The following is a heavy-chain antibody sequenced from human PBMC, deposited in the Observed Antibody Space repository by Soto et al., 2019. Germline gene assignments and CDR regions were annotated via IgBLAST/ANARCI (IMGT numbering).Heavy chain of an antibody. CDR2: IYTSGTT. Sequence: QVQLQQSGPGLVKPSETLSLTCTVSGGSIRSYYWSWIRQPAGKALEWIGRIYTSGTTNYNPSLKSRVTILRYTSKAQFYLNLSSVTDADTAVYYCAREGSSGFGMGVWGQGTTVTVSS. CDR1: GGSIRSYY. CDR3: AREGSSGFGMGV. D-gene: IGHD6-25*01. J-gene: IGHJ6*02. V-gene: IGHV4-4*07.